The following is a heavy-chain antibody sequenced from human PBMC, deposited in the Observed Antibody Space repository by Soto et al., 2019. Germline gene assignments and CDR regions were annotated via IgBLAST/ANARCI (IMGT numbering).Heavy chain of an antibody. J-gene: IGHJ4*02. CDR1: GFTVSRYD. CDR3: VIGPSDSGVVDF. D-gene: IGHD3-10*01. CDR2: IQTGGAT. V-gene: IGHV3-53*01. Sequence: QMVESGGGLFQAGGSTRLSCLASGFTVSRYDMAWVRQAPGKGLEWASIIQTGGATYYTDSSQGRFTISRDNSRNKGYLQIISLRVADTGVCSCVIGPSDSGVVDFWGQGSPITVS.